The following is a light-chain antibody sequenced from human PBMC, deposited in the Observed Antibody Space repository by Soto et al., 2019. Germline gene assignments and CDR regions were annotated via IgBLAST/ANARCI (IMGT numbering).Light chain of an antibody. CDR1: SSNIGSNT. J-gene: IGLJ6*01. Sequence: QSVLTQPPSASGTPGQRVTISCSGSSSNIGSNTVNWHQQLPGTAPKLLIYANSNRPSGVPDRFSGSKSGISASLAITGLQADDEADDYCQSYESSSLSGFVFGSGTKLTVL. CDR3: QSYESSSLSGFV. CDR2: ANS. V-gene: IGLV1-44*01.